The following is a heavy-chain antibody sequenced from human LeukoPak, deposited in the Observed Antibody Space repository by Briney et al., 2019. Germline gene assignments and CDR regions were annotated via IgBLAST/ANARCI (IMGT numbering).Heavy chain of an antibody. V-gene: IGHV4-59*06. CDR3: AVTYGDYPFDY. CDR1: GGSISSYY. D-gene: IGHD4-17*01. J-gene: IGHJ4*02. CDR2: IYYSGST. Sequence: SETLSLTCTVSGGSISSYYWSWIRQPPGKGLEWIGYIYYSGSTYYNPSLKSRVTISVDTSKNQFSLKLSSVTAADTAVYYCAVTYGDYPFDYWGQGTLVTVSS.